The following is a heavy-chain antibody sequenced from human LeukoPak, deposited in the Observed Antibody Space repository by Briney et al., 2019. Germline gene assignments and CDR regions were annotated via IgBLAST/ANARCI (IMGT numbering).Heavy chain of an antibody. CDR3: ARDQRVLWFSYYYYYMDV. V-gene: IGHV3-7*01. D-gene: IGHD3-10*01. CDR2: IKQDGSEK. CDR1: GFIFSSYS. Sequence: PGGSLRLSCAASGFIFSSYSMNWVRQAPGKGLEWVANIKQDGSEKYYVDSVKGRFTISRDNAKNSLYLRMNSLRAKDTAVYYCARDQRVLWFSYYYYYMDVWGKGPTVTVSS. J-gene: IGHJ6*03.